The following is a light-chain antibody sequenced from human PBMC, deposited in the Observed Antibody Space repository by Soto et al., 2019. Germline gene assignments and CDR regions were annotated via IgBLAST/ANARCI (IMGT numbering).Light chain of an antibody. Sequence: QSVLTQAAAVSRTPGQSITISCTGTGSDVGSDNLVSWYQQHPGKAPKLMIYEGSKRPSGVSSRFSGSKSGNTASLTISGLQAEDEADYYCCSYAGNTNVFGTGTKVTVL. CDR1: GSDVGSDNL. J-gene: IGLJ1*01. CDR3: CSYAGNTNV. CDR2: EGS. V-gene: IGLV2-23*01.